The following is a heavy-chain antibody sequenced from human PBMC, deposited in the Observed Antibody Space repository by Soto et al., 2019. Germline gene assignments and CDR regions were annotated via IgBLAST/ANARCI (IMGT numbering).Heavy chain of an antibody. Sequence: GGSLRLSCAASGFTCINYAMSWVRQAAGEGLEWVSGISDSGDSTYNADSVRGRFTISRDNSKNTLYLQMNSLRAEDAAIYYCAKDLGTPGVGATPDDWGPGTLVTVSS. CDR1: GFTCINYA. J-gene: IGHJ4*02. CDR2: ISDSGDST. V-gene: IGHV3-23*01. CDR3: AKDLGTPGVGATPDD. D-gene: IGHD1-26*01.